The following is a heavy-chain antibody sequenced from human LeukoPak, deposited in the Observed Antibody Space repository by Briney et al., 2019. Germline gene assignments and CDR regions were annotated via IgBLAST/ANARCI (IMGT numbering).Heavy chain of an antibody. CDR2: IIPIFGTA. CDR3: ATPGGVRVRGVKNYYGVDV. D-gene: IGHD3-10*01. CDR1: GGTFSSYA. J-gene: IGHJ6*04. V-gene: IGHV1-69*01. Sequence: SVKVSCKASGGTFSSYAISWVRQAPGQGLEWMGGIIPIFGTANYAQKFQGRVTITADESTSTAYMELSSLRSEDTAVYYCATPGGVRVRGVKNYYGVDVWGKGTTVTVSS.